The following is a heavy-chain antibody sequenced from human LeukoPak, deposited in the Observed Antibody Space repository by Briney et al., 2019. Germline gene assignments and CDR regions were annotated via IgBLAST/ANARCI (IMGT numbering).Heavy chain of an antibody. J-gene: IGHJ5*02. V-gene: IGHV4-39*01. Sequence: SETLSLTCTVSGDSIGSNNYYWGWIRQPPGKGLEWIGSIYYSGSTYYNPSLKSRVTISIDTSKNQFSLKLSSVTAADTTVYYCARHAFPDYYDSSGYPNWFDPWGQGTLVTVSS. D-gene: IGHD3-22*01. CDR1: GDSIGSNNYY. CDR3: ARHAFPDYYDSSGYPNWFDP. CDR2: IYYSGST.